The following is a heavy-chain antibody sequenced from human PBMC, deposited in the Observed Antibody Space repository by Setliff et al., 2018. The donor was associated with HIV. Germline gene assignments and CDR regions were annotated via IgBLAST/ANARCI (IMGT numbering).Heavy chain of an antibody. J-gene: IGHJ6*03. Sequence: GSLRLSCAASGFTFSSYGMHWVRQAPGKGLEWVAVISYDGSNKYYADSVKGRFTISRDNSKNTLYLQMNSLRAEDTAVYYCARLYGSGSSDYMDVWGKGTTLTVSS. D-gene: IGHD3-10*01. CDR3: ARLYGSGSSDYMDV. CDR2: ISYDGSNK. CDR1: GFTFSSYG. V-gene: IGHV3-30*03.